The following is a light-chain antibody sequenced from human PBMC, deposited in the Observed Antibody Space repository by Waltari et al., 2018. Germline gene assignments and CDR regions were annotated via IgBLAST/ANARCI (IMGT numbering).Light chain of an antibody. V-gene: IGLV3-25*03. Sequence: SYELTQAPSVSVFPGQTARITCSGDSLSNQLVHWYQWKPGQAPVLVMYKDDERPSGIPERFSGSGSGSTATLTISGAQAEDEADYYCQSTDTTETQMLFGGGTKLTVL. CDR3: QSTDTTETQML. CDR2: KDD. J-gene: IGLJ2*01. CDR1: SLSNQL.